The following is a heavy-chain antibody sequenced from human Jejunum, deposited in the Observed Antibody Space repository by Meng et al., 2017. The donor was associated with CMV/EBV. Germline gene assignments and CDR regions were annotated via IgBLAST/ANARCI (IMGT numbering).Heavy chain of an antibody. D-gene: IGHD1-26*01. CDR2: ISTSGSTI. V-gene: IGHV3-48*03. Sequence: GFTFRSSEMNWVRQGPGKGLEWISYISTSGSTIYYADSVKGRFTISRDTSKHTQYLQMNSLRPEDTALYYCARDRSGFGWEGIDCWGQGTLGTVSS. CDR1: GFTFRSSE. CDR3: ARDRSGFGWEGIDC. J-gene: IGHJ4*02.